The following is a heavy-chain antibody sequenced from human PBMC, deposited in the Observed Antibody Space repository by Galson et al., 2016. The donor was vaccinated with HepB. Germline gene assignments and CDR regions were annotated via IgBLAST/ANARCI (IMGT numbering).Heavy chain of an antibody. V-gene: IGHV3-53*01. CDR3: ARGFRLGDLSSPRERDAFDM. D-gene: IGHD3-16*02. J-gene: IGHJ3*02. CDR2: IYNGGNT. Sequence: SLRLSCAASGFTFSSYAMTWVRQAPGKGLEWVSVIYNGGNTYYADSVKGRFTISRDNSKNTLYLQMNSLRAEDTAVYYCARGFRLGDLSSPRERDAFDMWGQGTMVTVSS. CDR1: GFTFSSYA.